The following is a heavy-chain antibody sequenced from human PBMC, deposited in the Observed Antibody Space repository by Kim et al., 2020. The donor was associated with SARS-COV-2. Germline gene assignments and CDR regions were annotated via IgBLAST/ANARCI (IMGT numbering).Heavy chain of an antibody. CDR2: ISSSSRHI. Sequence: GGSLRLSCAASGFSFSSYAMCWVRQAPGKGLEWVSSISSSSRHIYYADSVKGRFTVSRDNAKNSLYLQMNSLRGEETAVYYCARELFDYWGQGTLVTVSS. V-gene: IGHV3-21*01. CDR1: GFSFSSYA. CDR3: ARELFDY. J-gene: IGHJ4*02.